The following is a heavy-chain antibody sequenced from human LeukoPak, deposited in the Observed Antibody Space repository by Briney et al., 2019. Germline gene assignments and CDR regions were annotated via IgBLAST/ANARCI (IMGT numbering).Heavy chain of an antibody. V-gene: IGHV4-34*01. CDR1: GGSFSGYY. CDR3: ARSVVGTTAYAFDI. J-gene: IGHJ3*02. Sequence: PSETLSLTCAVYGGSFSGYYWSWIRQPPGKGLEWIGEINHSGSTNYNPSLKSRVTISVDTSKNQLSLNLSSVTAADTAVYYCARSVVGTTAYAFDIWGQGTMVTVSS. CDR2: INHSGST. D-gene: IGHD1-26*01.